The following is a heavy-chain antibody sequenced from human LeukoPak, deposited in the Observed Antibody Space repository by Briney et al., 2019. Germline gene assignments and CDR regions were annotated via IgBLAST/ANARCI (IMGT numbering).Heavy chain of an antibody. CDR1: GGSISSSNW. D-gene: IGHD3-22*01. Sequence: SETLSLTCAVSGGSISSSNWWSWVRQPPGKGLEWIGEIYHSGSTNYNPSLKSRVTISVDKSKNQFSLKLSSVTAADTAVYYCARADSSGYYYAGSRDAFDIWGQGTMVTVSS. V-gene: IGHV4-4*02. CDR3: ARADSSGYYYAGSRDAFDI. J-gene: IGHJ3*02. CDR2: IYHSGST.